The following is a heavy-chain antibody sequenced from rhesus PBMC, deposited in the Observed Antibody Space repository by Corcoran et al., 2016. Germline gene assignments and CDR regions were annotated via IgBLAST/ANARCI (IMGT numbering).Heavy chain of an antibody. CDR3: ARAREYLDFFDV. J-gene: IGHJ5-1*01. D-gene: IGHD3-3*01. V-gene: IGHV1S2*01. Sequence: QVQLVQSGAEVKKPGSSVKVYCKASGYTFTAYYMHWVRQAPRQGLEWMGWINPSNGNTKYPQKFQGRVTMTRDTSTSTAYMELSSLRSEDTAVYYCARAREYLDFFDVGGPGVLVTVSS. CDR2: INPSNGNT. CDR1: GYTFTAYY.